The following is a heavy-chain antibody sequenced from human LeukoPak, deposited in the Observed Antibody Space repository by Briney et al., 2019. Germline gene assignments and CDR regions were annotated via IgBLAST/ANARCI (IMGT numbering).Heavy chain of an antibody. D-gene: IGHD2-15*01. J-gene: IGHJ4*02. CDR1: GFIFANAW. CDR3: TRLLRHCSGGSCYSGVSGRYYFDS. CDR2: IRNKPFGETT. Sequence: GGSLRLSCAASGFIFANAWMHWVRQAPGEGLEWVSLIRNKPFGETTEFAASVKDRCTVSRDGSKNIAFLRLDSLKSEDTGVYFCTRLLRHCSGGSCYSGVSGRYYFDSWGQGTLVTVSS. V-gene: IGHV3-49*04.